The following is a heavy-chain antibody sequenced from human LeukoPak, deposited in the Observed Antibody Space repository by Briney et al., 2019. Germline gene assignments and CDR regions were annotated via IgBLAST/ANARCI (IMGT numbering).Heavy chain of an antibody. CDR3: AKDVRSDYFDY. CDR2: ISSSGRYM. V-gene: IGHV3-21*01. CDR1: GFTFSSYG. Sequence: GTSLRLSCAASGFTFSSYGMNWVRQAPGKGLEWVSAISSSGRYMYYADSVKGRFTISSDNANNSLYLQMDSLRAEDTAVYYCAKDVRSDYFDYWGQGTLVTVSS. J-gene: IGHJ4*02.